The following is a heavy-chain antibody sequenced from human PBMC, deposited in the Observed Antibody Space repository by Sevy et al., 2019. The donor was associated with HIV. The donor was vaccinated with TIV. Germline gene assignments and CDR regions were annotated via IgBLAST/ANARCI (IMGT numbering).Heavy chain of an antibody. Sequence: GGSRRLSCVASGFTFSDHYMEWVRQAPGKGLEWVGRTRNKADGYTTEYAASVKGRFTISRDDSKNSLYVQMNSLKTEDTAVYYCATHAGIAAAGRVFDYWGQGTLVTVSS. D-gene: IGHD6-13*01. V-gene: IGHV3-72*01. CDR1: GFTFSDHY. J-gene: IGHJ4*02. CDR2: TRNKADGYTT. CDR3: ATHAGIAAAGRVFDY.